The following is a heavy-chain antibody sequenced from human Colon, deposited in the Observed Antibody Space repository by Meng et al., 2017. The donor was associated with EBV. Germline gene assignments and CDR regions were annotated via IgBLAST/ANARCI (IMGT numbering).Heavy chain of an antibody. CDR2: IDDSGST. Sequence: QVQVQVSRPGLVKPSGTLSLTCGVSGVPISSNIRWTWVRQPPGKGLEWIGDIDDSGSTNYNPSLNSRISISLDKSKNHFSLKVNSVTAADTAVYYCARGKQDAWELLAYWGQGALVTVSS. J-gene: IGHJ4*02. CDR3: ARGKQDAWELLAY. CDR1: GVPISSNIR. V-gene: IGHV4-4*02. D-gene: IGHD1-26*01.